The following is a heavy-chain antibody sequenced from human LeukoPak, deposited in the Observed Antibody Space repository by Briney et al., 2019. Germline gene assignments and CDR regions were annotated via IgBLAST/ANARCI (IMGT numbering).Heavy chain of an antibody. V-gene: IGHV3-30*04. Sequence: PGGSLRLSCAASGFTFSSYAMHWVRQAPGKGLEWVAVISYDGSNKYYADSVKGRFTISRDNSKNTLYLQMNSLRAEDTAVYYCARGGIQLWFLGATENNYFDYWAREPWSPSPQ. CDR2: ISYDGSNK. D-gene: IGHD5-18*01. CDR1: GFTFSSYA. CDR3: ARGGIQLWFLGATENNYFDY. J-gene: IGHJ4*02.